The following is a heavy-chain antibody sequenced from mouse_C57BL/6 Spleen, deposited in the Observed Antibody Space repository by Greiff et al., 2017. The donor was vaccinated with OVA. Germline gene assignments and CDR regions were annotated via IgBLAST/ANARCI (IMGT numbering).Heavy chain of an antibody. CDR1: GFSLSTSGMG. J-gene: IGHJ3*01. CDR3: ALYGREFAY. V-gene: IGHV8-12*01. D-gene: IGHD1-1*01. Sequence: QVTLKESGPGILQPSHSLSLTCSFSGFSLSTSGMGLFWLRQPSVKGLEWLAHIYWDDDKCYNPSLKSRLTISKDTSRNQVFLKITSVDTADTATYYCALYGREFAYWGQGTLVTVSA. CDR2: IYWDDDK.